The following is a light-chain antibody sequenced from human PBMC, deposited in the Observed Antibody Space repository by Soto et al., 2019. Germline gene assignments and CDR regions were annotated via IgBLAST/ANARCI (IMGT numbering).Light chain of an antibody. V-gene: IGKV1-39*01. CDR2: AAS. CDR3: QQSYSTPYT. J-gene: IGKJ2*01. Sequence: DLQMTQSPSSLSASVGDRVTITCRASQSISSYLNWYQQKPGKAPKLLIYAASSLQSGVPSRFSRGGSGTDFTLTISSLQPEDFATYYCQQSYSTPYTFGQGTKLEIK. CDR1: QSISSY.